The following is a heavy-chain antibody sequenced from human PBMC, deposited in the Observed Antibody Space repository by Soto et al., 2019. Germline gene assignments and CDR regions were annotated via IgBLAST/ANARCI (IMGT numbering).Heavy chain of an antibody. D-gene: IGHD5-18*01. CDR3: ARLKYSYGENYYYYGMDV. CDR2: IYYSGST. Sequence: SETLSLTCTVSGGSISNSNYYWGWIRQPPGKGLEWIGSIYYSGSTYYNPSLKSRVTISVDTSKNQFSLKLSSVTAADTAVYYCARLKYSYGENYYYYGMDVWGQGTTVTVSS. V-gene: IGHV4-39*01. CDR1: GGSISNSNYY. J-gene: IGHJ6*02.